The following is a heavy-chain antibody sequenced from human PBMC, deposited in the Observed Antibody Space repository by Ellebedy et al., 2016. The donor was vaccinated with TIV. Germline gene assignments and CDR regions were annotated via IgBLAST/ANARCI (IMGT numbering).Heavy chain of an antibody. CDR2: IWPVGSDT. D-gene: IGHD2/OR15-2a*01. J-gene: IGHJ5*02. CDR3: ATSLSALEP. CDR1: GYHFTHYW. Sequence: GESLKIPCQASGYHFTHYWLAWVRQMPGKGLEFMGIIWPVGSDTKYSPSFQGQVTISVDQSINTTYLQWNSLKASDTAMYYCATSLSALEPWGQGTLVTVSS. V-gene: IGHV5-51*01.